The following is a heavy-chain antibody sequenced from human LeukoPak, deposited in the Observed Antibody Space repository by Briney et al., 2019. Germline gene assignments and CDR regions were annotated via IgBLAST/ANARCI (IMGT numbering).Heavy chain of an antibody. CDR2: IILILGIA. CDR3: VRGPIAVAGMKNWFDP. D-gene: IGHD6-19*01. J-gene: IGHJ5*02. Sequence: ASVKVSCKASGGTXSSYAISWVRQAPGQRLEWMGRIILILGIANYAQKFQGRVTITADKSTSTAYMELSSLRSEDTAVYYCVRGPIAVAGMKNWFDPWGQGTLVTVSS. V-gene: IGHV1-69*04. CDR1: GGTXSSYA.